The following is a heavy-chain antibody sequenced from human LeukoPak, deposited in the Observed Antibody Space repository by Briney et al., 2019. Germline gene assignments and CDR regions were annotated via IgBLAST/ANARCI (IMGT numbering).Heavy chain of an antibody. D-gene: IGHD1-26*01. Sequence: GGSLRLSCAASGFTFSSYAMSWVRQAPGKGLEWVSAISGSGSTIYYADSVKGRFTISRDNAKNSLYLQMNSLRAEDTAVYYCASQGIVRRWYFDLWGRGTLVTVSS. CDR3: ASQGIVRRWYFDL. V-gene: IGHV3-23*01. J-gene: IGHJ2*01. CDR1: GFTFSSYA. CDR2: ISGSGSTI.